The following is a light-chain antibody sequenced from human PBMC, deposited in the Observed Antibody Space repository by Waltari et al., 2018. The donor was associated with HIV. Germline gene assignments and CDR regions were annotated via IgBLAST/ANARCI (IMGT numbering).Light chain of an antibody. J-gene: IGKJ2*01. CDR1: QGVSSRY. Sequence: EFGLPQPQGPLSLSQGERPPLPGRASQGVSSRYLAWYQQKPGQAPRLLIYGASSRATGIPDRFSGSGSGIDFTLTISRLEPEDFAVYYCQQYGSSVTFGQGTKLEIK. V-gene: IGKV3-20*01. CDR3: QQYGSSVT. CDR2: GAS.